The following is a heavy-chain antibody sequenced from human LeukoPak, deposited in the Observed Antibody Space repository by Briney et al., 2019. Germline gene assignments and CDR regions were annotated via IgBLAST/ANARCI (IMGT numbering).Heavy chain of an antibody. CDR3: ARVGAVSSWAY. CDR2: IIGGGGST. D-gene: IGHD6-13*01. J-gene: IGHJ4*02. CDR1: GFPFSSHG. V-gene: IGHV3-23*01. Sequence: GGSLRLSCAASGFPFSSHGMSWVRQAPGKGLEWVSGIIGGGGSTYYADSVKGRFTISGDNSRNTLFLQMNSLRAEDTAVYYCARVGAVSSWAYWGQGTLVTVSS.